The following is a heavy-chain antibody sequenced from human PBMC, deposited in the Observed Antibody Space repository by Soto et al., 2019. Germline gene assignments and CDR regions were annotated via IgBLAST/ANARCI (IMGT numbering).Heavy chain of an antibody. CDR2: IYISGST. Sequence: SETLSLTCTGSGDSISSYYWSWIRQPAGKGLEWLGRIYISGSTNYNPALKSRVTMSVDNSKNQVSLKLSAVAVADTDMYYCASDLWWWFGPWGQGTLVTVS. CDR3: ASDLWWWFGP. J-gene: IGHJ5*02. V-gene: IGHV4-4*07. D-gene: IGHD2-21*01. CDR1: GDSISSYY.